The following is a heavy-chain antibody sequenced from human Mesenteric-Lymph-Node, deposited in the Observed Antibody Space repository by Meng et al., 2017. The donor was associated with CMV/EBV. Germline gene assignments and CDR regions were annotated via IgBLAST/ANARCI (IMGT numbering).Heavy chain of an antibody. Sequence: ASVKVSCKTSGYTFNTYAINWVQQAPGQGLEWMGWIDTGNGDTNYAQKFQGRVTITTDTSTGTVYMELSSLRSEDSAIYYCARGRGIPMVQGIIKRDYYFDYWGQGTLVTVSS. CDR3: ARGRGIPMVQGIIKRDYYFDY. CDR1: GYTFNTYA. CDR2: IDTGNGDT. D-gene: IGHD3-10*01. J-gene: IGHJ4*02. V-gene: IGHV1-18*01.